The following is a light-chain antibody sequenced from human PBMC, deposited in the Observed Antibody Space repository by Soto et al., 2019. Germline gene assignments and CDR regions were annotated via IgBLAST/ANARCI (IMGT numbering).Light chain of an antibody. V-gene: IGKV1-17*01. CDR1: QDVRDD. CDR3: LQYSSYPWT. J-gene: IGKJ1*01. Sequence: DIQMTQSPSSLSASVGERVTITCRASQDVRDDLGWYQQTPGKAPERLIYEASTLHRGVPSRFSGSGSGTEFTLTISSLQHEDFATYYCLQYSSYPWTFGQGTNVEIK. CDR2: EAS.